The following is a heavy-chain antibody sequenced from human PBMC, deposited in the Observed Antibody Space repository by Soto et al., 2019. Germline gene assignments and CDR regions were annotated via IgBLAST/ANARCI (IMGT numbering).Heavy chain of an antibody. Sequence: GGSLRLSCAASGFSFDYFAMGWVRQSPGRGLEWVSSISGGGDITYDADSFKGRFIISRDKSKNTLYPEMNSLRVDDTAQYYCAKSTRYSGYDHFDFWGQGTVVTVSS. D-gene: IGHD5-12*01. CDR2: ISGGGDIT. V-gene: IGHV3-23*01. CDR1: GFSFDYFA. CDR3: AKSTRYSGYDHFDF. J-gene: IGHJ4*02.